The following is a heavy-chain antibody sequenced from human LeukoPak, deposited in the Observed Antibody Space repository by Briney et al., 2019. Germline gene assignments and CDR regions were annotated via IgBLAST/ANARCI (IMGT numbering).Heavy chain of an antibody. D-gene: IGHD2-2*01. V-gene: IGHV4-34*01. CDR3: ARRLRRYCSSTSCYRGENDY. CDR2: INLRGST. CDR1: GGSFNDYY. J-gene: IGHJ4*02. Sequence: SETLSLTCAVYGGSFNDYYWNWIRQPPGKGLEWIGEINLRGSTTYNPSLKSRVTISVDTSKNQFSLKLSSVTAADTAVYYCARRLRRYCSSTSCYRGENDYWGQGTLVTVSS.